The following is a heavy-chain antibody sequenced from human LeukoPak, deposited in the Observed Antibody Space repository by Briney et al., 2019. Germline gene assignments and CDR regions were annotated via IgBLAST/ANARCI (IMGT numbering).Heavy chain of an antibody. V-gene: IGHV1-46*01. D-gene: IGHD3-22*01. Sequence: ASVKVSCKASGYTFTSYYMRWVRQAPGQGLEWMGIVNPSGGSTSYAQKFQGRVTMTRDTSTSTVYMELSSLRSEDTAVYYCARERGTMIVVKGYYYYGMDVWGQGTTVTVSS. CDR1: GYTFTSYY. J-gene: IGHJ6*02. CDR3: ARERGTMIVVKGYYYYGMDV. CDR2: VNPSGGST.